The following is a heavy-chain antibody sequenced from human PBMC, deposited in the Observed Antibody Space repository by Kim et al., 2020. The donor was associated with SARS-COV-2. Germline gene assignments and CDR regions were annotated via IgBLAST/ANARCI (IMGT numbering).Heavy chain of an antibody. D-gene: IGHD6-13*01. J-gene: IGHJ6*02. V-gene: IGHV3-43*02. CDR2: ISGAGGST. CDR1: GFTFDDYA. CDR3: AKDGSSSWPYYYGMDV. Sequence: GGSLRLSCAASGFTFDDYAMHWVRQAPGKGLEWVSLISGAGGSTYYADSVKGRFTISRDNSKNSLYLQMNSLRTEDTALYYCAKDGSSSWPYYYGMDVWGQGTTVTVSS.